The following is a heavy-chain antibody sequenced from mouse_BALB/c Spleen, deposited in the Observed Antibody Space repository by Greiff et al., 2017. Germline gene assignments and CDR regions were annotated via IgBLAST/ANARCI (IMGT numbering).Heavy chain of an antibody. CDR1: GFTFSSYG. D-gene: IGHD2-3*01. V-gene: IGHV5-6-3*01. J-gene: IGHJ4*01. CDR3: ARDMRNYYAMDY. Sequence: EVQGVESGGGLVQPGGSLKLSCAASGFTFSSYGMSWVRQTPDKRLELVATINSNGGSTYYPDSVKGRFTISRDNAKNTLYLQMSSLKSEDTAMYYCARDMRNYYAMDYWGQGTSVTVSS. CDR2: INSNGGST.